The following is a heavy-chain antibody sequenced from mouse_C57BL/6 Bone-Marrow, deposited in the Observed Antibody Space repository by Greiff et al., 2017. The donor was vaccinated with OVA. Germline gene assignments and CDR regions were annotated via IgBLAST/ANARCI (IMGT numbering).Heavy chain of an antibody. CDR1: GYTFTSYG. V-gene: IGHV1-81*01. J-gene: IGHJ2*01. D-gene: IGHD2-4*01. Sequence: VKLMESGAELARPGASVKLSCKASGYTFTSYGISWVKQRTGQGLEWIGEIYPRSGNTYYNEKFKGKATLTADKSSSTAYMELRSLTSEDSAVYFCARNYVDYFDYWGQGTTLTVSS. CDR2: IYPRSGNT. CDR3: ARNYVDYFDY.